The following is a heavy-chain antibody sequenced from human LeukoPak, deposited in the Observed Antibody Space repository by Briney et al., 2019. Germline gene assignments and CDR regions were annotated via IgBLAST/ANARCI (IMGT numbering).Heavy chain of an antibody. CDR2: INPNSGCT. J-gene: IGHJ4*02. CDR3: AREDSGYDRSLNY. CDR1: GYTFTGYY. V-gene: IGHV1-2*06. Sequence: ASVKVSCKASGYTFTGYYMHWVRQAPGQELEWMGRINPNSGCTNYAQKFQGRVTMTRDTSISTAYMELSRLRSDDTAVYYCAREDSGYDRSLNYWGQGTLVTVSS. D-gene: IGHD5-12*01.